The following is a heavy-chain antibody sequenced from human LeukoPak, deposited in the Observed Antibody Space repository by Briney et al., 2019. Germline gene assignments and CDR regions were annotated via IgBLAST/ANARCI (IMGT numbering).Heavy chain of an antibody. J-gene: IGHJ6*02. D-gene: IGHD4-17*01. CDR3: ARADGDYYYGMDV. Sequence: SVTVSCKASGGTFSSYAISWVRQAPGQGLEWMGEIIPIFGTANYAQKFQGRVTITADESTSTAYMELSSLRSEDTAVYYCARADGDYYYGMDVWGQGTTVTVSS. V-gene: IGHV1-69*13. CDR1: GGTFSSYA. CDR2: IIPIFGTA.